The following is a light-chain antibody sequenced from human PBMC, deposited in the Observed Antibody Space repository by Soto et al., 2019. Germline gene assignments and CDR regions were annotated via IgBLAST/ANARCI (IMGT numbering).Light chain of an antibody. CDR3: MQALDTPRT. CDR2: LGS. Sequence: EIVMTQSPLSLPVTPGEPASISCRSSHSLLHSNGYNYLDWYLQKPGQSPQLLIYLGSNRASGVPDRFSGSGAGTDCTLKSSRVEAEDVGVYVCMQALDTPRTFGQGTRLELK. J-gene: IGKJ5*01. V-gene: IGKV2-28*01. CDR1: HSLLHSNGYNY.